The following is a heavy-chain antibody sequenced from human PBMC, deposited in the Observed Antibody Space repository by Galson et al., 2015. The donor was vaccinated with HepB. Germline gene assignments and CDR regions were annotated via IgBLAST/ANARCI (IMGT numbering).Heavy chain of an antibody. J-gene: IGHJ4*02. CDR1: GFTFSSYA. CDR3: AKEASGGWFGELLVVDS. Sequence: SLRLSCAASGFTFSSYAMSWVRQAPGKGLEWVSGLSDSGGTKYYADSVKGRFTISRDNSKNTLYLQMNSLRAEDTAVYYCAKEASGGWFGELLVVDSWGQGTLVTVSS. V-gene: IGHV3-23*01. CDR2: LSDSGGTK. D-gene: IGHD3-10*01.